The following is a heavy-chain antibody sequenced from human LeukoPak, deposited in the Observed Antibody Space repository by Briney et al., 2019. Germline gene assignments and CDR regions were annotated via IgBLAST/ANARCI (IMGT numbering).Heavy chain of an antibody. V-gene: IGHV4-59*08. D-gene: IGHD3-22*01. Sequence: SETLSLTCTVSGGSISTYYWSWIRQPPGKGLEWIGYIYYSGSTNYNPSLRSRVTISVDTSKNHFSLKLSSVTAADTAVFYCARHVTLRGSYFDSSGYSNSLDAFDIWGQGTLVTVSS. J-gene: IGHJ3*02. CDR3: ARHVTLRGSYFDSSGYSNSLDAFDI. CDR2: IYYSGST. CDR1: GGSISTYY.